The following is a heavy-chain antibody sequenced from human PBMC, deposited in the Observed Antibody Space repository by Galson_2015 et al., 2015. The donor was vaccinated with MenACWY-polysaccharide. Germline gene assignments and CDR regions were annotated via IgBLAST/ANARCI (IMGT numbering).Heavy chain of an antibody. V-gene: IGHV3-7*01. D-gene: IGHD2-8*01. CDR2: IKQDGSEE. CDR1: GFTFSSYW. CDR3: ARDTGVRRTDDLCFDL. J-gene: IGHJ2*01. Sequence: SLRLSCAASGFTFSSYWMSWVRQAPGKGLEWVADIKQDGSEEYYVDSVKGRFAISRDNARNSLYLQMNSLRAEDTAVYFCARDTGVRRTDDLCFDLWGGGSQVTV.